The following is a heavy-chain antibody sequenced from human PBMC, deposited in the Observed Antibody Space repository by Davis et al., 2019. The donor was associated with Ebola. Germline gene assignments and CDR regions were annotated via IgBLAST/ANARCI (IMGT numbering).Heavy chain of an antibody. CDR1: GYIFTDYW. D-gene: IGHD6-19*01. Sequence: PGGSLRLSCKGSGYIFTDYWIGGVRQMPGKGLEWMGIIYPDDSDTRYSPSFEGQVTISADKSINTAYLQWSSLKASDTAMYYCARQGQWLVSFDYWGQGTLVTVSS. CDR2: IYPDDSDT. CDR3: ARQGQWLVSFDY. V-gene: IGHV5-51*01. J-gene: IGHJ4*02.